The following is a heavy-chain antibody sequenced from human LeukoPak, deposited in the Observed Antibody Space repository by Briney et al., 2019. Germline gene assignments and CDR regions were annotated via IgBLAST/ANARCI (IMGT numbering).Heavy chain of an antibody. CDR2: ISGSGGST. D-gene: IGHD1-26*01. CDR3: ARHYGSGSYYPSY. CDR1: RFTFSSYD. J-gene: IGHJ4*02. V-gene: IGHV3-23*01. Sequence: GGSLRLSCAASRFTFSSYDMSWVRQAPGKGLEWVSAISGSGGSTYYADSVKGRFTISRDNSKNTLYLQMNSLRAEDTAVYYCARHYGSGSYYPSYWGQGTLVTVSS.